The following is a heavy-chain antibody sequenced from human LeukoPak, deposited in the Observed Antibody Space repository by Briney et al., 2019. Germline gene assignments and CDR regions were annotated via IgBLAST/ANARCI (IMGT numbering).Heavy chain of an antibody. CDR3: ARDRGGSIWYYFDH. V-gene: IGHV6-1*01. CDR1: GDSVSSDTAA. CDR2: TYYRSKWYN. Sequence: TLSLPFSISGDSVSSDTAAWNWVRPSPSRGLEWLGRTYYRSKWYNDYAVSVKSRITINPDTSKNQFSLQLNSVTPEDTAVYYCARDRGGSIWYYFDHWGQGSLVTVSS. J-gene: IGHJ4*02. D-gene: IGHD6-13*01.